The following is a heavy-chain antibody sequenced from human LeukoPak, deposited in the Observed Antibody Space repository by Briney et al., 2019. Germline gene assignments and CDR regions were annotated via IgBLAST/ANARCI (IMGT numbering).Heavy chain of an antibody. CDR1: GGSISNYY. V-gene: IGHV4-59*08. CDR3: ARGYYYGSGSYYFDY. Sequence: SETLSLTCTVSGGSISNYYWSWIRQAPGKGLDWIGYIYYSGTTKYNPSLKSRVTISVDTSKNQFSLKLSSVTAADTAVYYCARGYYYGSGSYYFDYWGQGTLVTVSS. D-gene: IGHD3-10*01. CDR2: IYYSGTT. J-gene: IGHJ4*02.